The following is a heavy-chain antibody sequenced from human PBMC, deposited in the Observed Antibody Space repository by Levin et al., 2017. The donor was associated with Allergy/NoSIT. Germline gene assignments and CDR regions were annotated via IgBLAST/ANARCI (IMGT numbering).Heavy chain of an antibody. D-gene: IGHD6-6*01. Sequence: SETLSLTCTVSGGSISSYYWSWIRQPPGKGLEWIGYIYYSGSTNYNPSLKSRVTISVDTSKNQFSLKLSSVTAADTAVYYCARAREGIAARPVSAYYYYYGMDVWGQGTTVTVSS. CDR2: IYYSGST. J-gene: IGHJ6*02. V-gene: IGHV4-59*01. CDR3: ARAREGIAARPVSAYYYYYGMDV. CDR1: GGSISSYY.